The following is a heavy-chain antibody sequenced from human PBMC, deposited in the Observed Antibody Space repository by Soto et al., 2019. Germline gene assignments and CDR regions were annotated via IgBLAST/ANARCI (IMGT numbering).Heavy chain of an antibody. D-gene: IGHD4-17*01. V-gene: IGHV3-30*18. CDR2: ISYDGSNK. CDR3: AKHLADYGGNSGGGY. Sequence: QVQLVESGGGVVQPGRSLRLSCAASGFTFSSYGMHWVRQAPGKGLEWVAVISYDGSNKYYADSVKGRFTISRDNSKNALSLQMNGLRADDTAVYYCAKHLADYGGNSGGGYWGQGTLVTVSS. CDR1: GFTFSSYG. J-gene: IGHJ4*02.